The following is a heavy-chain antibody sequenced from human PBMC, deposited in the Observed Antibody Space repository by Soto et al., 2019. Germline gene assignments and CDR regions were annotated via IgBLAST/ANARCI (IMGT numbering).Heavy chain of an antibody. J-gene: IGHJ4*02. CDR3: AGPLSAALFSFAL. CDR2: TYWNDDK. V-gene: IGHV2-5*01. Sequence: GPTLVNPTQTLTLTCTLSGFSHSTSGVAVGWNRQPPGQALEWLGHTYWNDDKYYSTTLKKRLSIPKKPPQKQMVTTTNNKKAFDTGTYYWAGPLSAALFSFALWGKGTLVTVSS. CDR1: GFSHSTSGVA. D-gene: IGHD6-25*01.